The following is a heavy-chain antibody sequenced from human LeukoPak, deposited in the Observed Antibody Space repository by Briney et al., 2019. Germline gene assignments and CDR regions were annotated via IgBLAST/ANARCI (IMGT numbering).Heavy chain of an antibody. CDR3: ARVAPEVDY. CDR2: INWNGSST. J-gene: IGHJ4*02. Sequence: GGSLRLSCAASGFTFDDYGMSWVRQAPGKGLELVSGINWNGSSTRYADSVKGRFTITRDNAKNSLYLQMNSLRAEDTAVYYCARVAPEVDYWGQGTLVTVSS. V-gene: IGHV3-20*04. CDR1: GFTFDDYG.